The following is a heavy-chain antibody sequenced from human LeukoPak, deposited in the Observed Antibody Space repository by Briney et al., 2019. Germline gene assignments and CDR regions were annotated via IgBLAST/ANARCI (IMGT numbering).Heavy chain of an antibody. CDR2: IKHDGSEQ. J-gene: IGHJ5*02. V-gene: IGHV3-7*02. CDR1: GFTFSNYW. D-gene: IGHD6-19*01. Sequence: GGSLRLSCGASGFTFSNYWMTWVRQAPGKGLDWVANIKHDGSEQYYVDSVKGRFTISRDNAQNSLFLQMRSLRAEDTAVYYCARQGYISGQGFRNNWFDPWGQGSLVTVSS. CDR3: ARQGYISGQGFRNNWFDP.